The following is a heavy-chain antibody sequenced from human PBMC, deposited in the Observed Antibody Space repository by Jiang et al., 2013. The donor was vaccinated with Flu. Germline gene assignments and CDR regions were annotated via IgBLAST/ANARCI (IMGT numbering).Heavy chain of an antibody. Sequence: KASQTLSLTCTVSTGSISNGDYYWTWIRQPPGKGLEYIGYIYYSGNTYYNPSLKGRAAISIDTSKNQFSLRLSSVTAADTALYYCARGLMTTSSSDPHTWFDPWGQGSLVTVSS. J-gene: IGHJ5*02. CDR3: ARGLMTTSSSDPHTWFDP. CDR1: TGSISNGDYY. V-gene: IGHV4-30-4*01. D-gene: IGHD4-11*01. CDR2: IYYSGNT.